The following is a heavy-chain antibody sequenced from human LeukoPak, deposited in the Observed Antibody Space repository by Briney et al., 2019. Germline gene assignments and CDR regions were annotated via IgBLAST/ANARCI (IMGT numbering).Heavy chain of an antibody. CDR2: INHSGST. Sequence: SETLSLTCAVYGGSFSGYYWSWIRQPPGKGLEWIGEINHSGSTNCNPSLKSRVTISVDTSKNQFSLKLSSVTAADTAVYYCARGSRDIVLMVYAILPNWFDPWGQGTLVTVSS. D-gene: IGHD2-8*01. V-gene: IGHV4-34*01. J-gene: IGHJ5*02. CDR3: ARGSRDIVLMVYAILPNWFDP. CDR1: GGSFSGYY.